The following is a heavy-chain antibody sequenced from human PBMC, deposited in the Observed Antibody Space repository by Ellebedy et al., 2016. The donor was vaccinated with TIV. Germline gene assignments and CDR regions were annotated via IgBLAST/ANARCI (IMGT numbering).Heavy chain of an antibody. V-gene: IGHV3-74*01. J-gene: IGHJ4*02. D-gene: IGHD4-17*01. Sequence: GESLNISCAASRFTFSSYDMHWVRQAPGKGLVWVSRINSDGSVTDYADSVKGRFTISRDNAKNTLYLQMNSLRGEDTAVYYCVRATSNGASYFDSWGQGTLVTVSS. CDR2: INSDGSVT. CDR1: RFTFSSYD. CDR3: VRATSNGASYFDS.